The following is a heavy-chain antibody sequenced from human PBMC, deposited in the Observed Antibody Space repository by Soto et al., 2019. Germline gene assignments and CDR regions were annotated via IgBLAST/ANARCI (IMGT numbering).Heavy chain of an antibody. CDR3: ARPNWLTMVRGMYGGHTEHAFDI. J-gene: IGHJ3*02. V-gene: IGHV3-74*01. CDR1: GFTFSSYW. CDR2: INSDGSST. Sequence: GGSLRLSCAASGFTFSSYWMHWVRQAPGKGLVWVSRINSDGSSTSYADSVKGRFTISRDNAKNTLYLQMNSLRAEDTAVYYCARPNWLTMVRGMYGGHTEHAFDIWGQGTMVTVSS. D-gene: IGHD3-10*01.